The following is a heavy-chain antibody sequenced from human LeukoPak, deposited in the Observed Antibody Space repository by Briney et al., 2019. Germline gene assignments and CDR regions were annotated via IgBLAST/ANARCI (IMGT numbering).Heavy chain of an antibody. CDR2: INHSGST. CDR1: GGSISSSSYY. D-gene: IGHD6-13*01. Sequence: SETLSLTCTVSGGSISSSSYYWSWIHQPPGKGLEWIGEINHSGSTNYNPSLKSRVTISVDTSKNQFSLKLSSVTAADTAVYYCARGPRIAAAGQNYYYYGMDVWGQGTTVTVSS. V-gene: IGHV4-39*07. CDR3: ARGPRIAAAGQNYYYYGMDV. J-gene: IGHJ6*02.